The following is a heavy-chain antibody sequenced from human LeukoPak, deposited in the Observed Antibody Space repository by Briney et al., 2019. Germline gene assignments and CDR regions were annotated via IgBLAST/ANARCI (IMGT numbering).Heavy chain of an antibody. J-gene: IGHJ4*02. V-gene: IGHV1-18*01. CDR2: ISAYSGNT. CDR3: AISQGSYYDTSGYLGGDY. Sequence: ASVKVSCKASGYTFTNYGIFWVRQAPGQGLEWMGWISAYSGNTNYAQKLQGRVTMTTETSTSTAYMELESLRSDNTAVYYCAISQGSYYDTSGYLGGDYWGQGTLVTVSS. D-gene: IGHD3-22*01. CDR1: GYTFTNYG.